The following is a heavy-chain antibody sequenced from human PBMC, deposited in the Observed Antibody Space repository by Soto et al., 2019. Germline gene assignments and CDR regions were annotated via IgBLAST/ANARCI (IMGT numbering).Heavy chain of an antibody. D-gene: IGHD2-15*01. J-gene: IGHJ5*02. V-gene: IGHV3-30*18. CDR3: AKDPDCRGGSCDWSNWFDP. CDR1: GFTFSNYG. Sequence: QVQLVESGGGVVQPGRSLRLSCAASGFTFSNYGMHWVRQAPGKGLEWVTLISDDGSNKYYTDSVKGRFTISRDNSKNTLYLQMNSLRAEDTALYYCAKDPDCRGGSCDWSNWFDPWGQGALVTVSS. CDR2: ISDDGSNK.